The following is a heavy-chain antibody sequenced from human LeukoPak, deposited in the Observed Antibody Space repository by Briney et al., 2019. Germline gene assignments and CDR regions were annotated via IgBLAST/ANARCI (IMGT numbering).Heavy chain of an antibody. CDR3: ARDRGEYQLPYYYYYYGMDV. CDR1: GFTFSSYS. V-gene: IGHV3-48*02. D-gene: IGHD2-2*01. Sequence: GGSLRLSCAASGFTFSSYSMNWVRQAPGKGLEWVSYISSSSDTIYYADSVKGRFTISRDNAKRSLYLQMNSLRDEDTAVYYCARDRGEYQLPYYYYYYGMDVWGQGTTVTVSS. J-gene: IGHJ6*02. CDR2: ISSSSDTI.